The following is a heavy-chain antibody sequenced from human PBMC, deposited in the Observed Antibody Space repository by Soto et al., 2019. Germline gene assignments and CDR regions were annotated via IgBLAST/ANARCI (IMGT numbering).Heavy chain of an antibody. CDR3: AKDVSGWSAGESPFPVDH. CDR2: IGWNSVNR. CDR1: GFSFDDCA. V-gene: IGHV3-9*01. D-gene: IGHD3-10*01. Sequence: DVHLVESGGGLVQPGRSLRLSCGASGFSFDDCAMHWVRQPPGKGLECVASIGWNSVNRDYADSVKGRFTISRDNAKNSLYLQMNSLRAEDTALYYCAKDVSGWSAGESPFPVDHWGQGTLVTVSS. J-gene: IGHJ4*02.